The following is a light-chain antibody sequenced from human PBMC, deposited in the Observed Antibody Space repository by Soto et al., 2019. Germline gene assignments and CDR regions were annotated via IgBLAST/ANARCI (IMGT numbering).Light chain of an antibody. CDR3: QQSDSLWT. CDR2: KAS. J-gene: IGKJ1*01. CDR1: QSISSW. Sequence: GATVTIPCRASQSISSWLAWYQQKPGKAPKLLIYKASSLQTGVPSRFSGSGSGTEFTLTISSLQPDDFATYYCQQSDSLWTFGQGTKVEIK. V-gene: IGKV1-5*03.